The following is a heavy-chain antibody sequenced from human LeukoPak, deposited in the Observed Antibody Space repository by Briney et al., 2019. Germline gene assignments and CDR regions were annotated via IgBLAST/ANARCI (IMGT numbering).Heavy chain of an antibody. CDR3: ARGLAVGANWFDP. V-gene: IGHV4-61*02. CDR1: GGSISSGSYY. D-gene: IGHD6-19*01. Sequence: SETLSLTCTVSGGSISSGSYYWSWIRQPAGKGLEWIGRIYTSGSTNYNPSLKSRVTISVDTPKNQFSLKLSSVTAADTAVYYCARGLAVGANWFDPWGQGTLVTVSS. CDR2: IYTSGST. J-gene: IGHJ5*02.